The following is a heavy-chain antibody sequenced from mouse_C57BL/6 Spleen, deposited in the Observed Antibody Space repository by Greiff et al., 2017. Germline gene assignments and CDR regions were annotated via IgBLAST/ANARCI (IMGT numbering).Heavy chain of an antibody. D-gene: IGHD3-2*02. J-gene: IGHJ3*01. CDR2: ISNLAYSI. CDR3: ARHEAGSPWFAY. V-gene: IGHV5-15*01. Sequence: EVKVVESGGGLVQPGGSLKLSCAASGFTFSDYGMAWVRQAPRKGPEWVAFISNLAYSIYYADTVTGRFTISRENAKNTLYLEMSSLRSEDTAMYYCARHEAGSPWFAYWGQGTLVTVSA. CDR1: GFTFSDYG.